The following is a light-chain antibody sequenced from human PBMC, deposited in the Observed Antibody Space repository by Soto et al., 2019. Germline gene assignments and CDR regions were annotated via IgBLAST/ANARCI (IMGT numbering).Light chain of an antibody. Sequence: DIQMTQSPSSLSASVGDRVTITCRESQSISSYLNWYQQKPGKAPKLLLYAATSLQSGVPSTFSPSGSFTDFTRTICSLQPEDFAICSWQQSYSAPLAFGGGTKVESK. J-gene: IGKJ4*01. CDR2: AAT. CDR1: QSISSY. CDR3: QQSYSAPLA. V-gene: IGKV1-39*01.